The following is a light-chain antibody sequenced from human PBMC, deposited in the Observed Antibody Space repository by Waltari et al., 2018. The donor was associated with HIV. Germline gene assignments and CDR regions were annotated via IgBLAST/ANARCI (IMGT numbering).Light chain of an antibody. CDR1: SPDVGAYDY. CDR3: CSYAGNASYV. CDR2: EVT. V-gene: IGLV2-14*01. Sequence: QSALTQPPSVSGSPVQSITLSFPRPSPDVGAYDYVSWYQQYPGKAPKLIITEVTNRPSGVSGRFSGSKSGDTASLTISGLQIEDDADYFCCSYAGNASYVFGSGTKVTVL. J-gene: IGLJ1*01.